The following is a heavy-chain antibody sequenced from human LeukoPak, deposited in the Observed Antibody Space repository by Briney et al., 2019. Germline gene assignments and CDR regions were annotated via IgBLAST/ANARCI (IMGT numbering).Heavy chain of an antibody. D-gene: IGHD3-22*01. CDR3: AREGSSYDSSTNDAFDI. CDR2: IYYSGST. CDR1: SGSISSSSYY. Sequence: SETLSLTCTVSSGSISSSSYYWGWIRQPPGKGLEWIGSIYYSGSTYYNPSLKSRVTISVDTSKNQFSLRLSSVTAADTAVYYCAREGSSYDSSTNDAFDIWGQGTMVTVSS. J-gene: IGHJ3*02. V-gene: IGHV4-39*07.